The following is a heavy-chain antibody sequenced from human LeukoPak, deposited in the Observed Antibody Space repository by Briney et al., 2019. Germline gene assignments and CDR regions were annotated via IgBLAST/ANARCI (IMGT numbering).Heavy chain of an antibody. D-gene: IGHD5-12*01. CDR1: GYTFTGYY. V-gene: IGHV1-18*04. CDR2: ISAYYGNT. Sequence: ASVKVSCKASGYTFTGYYMHWVRQAPGQGLEWMGWISAYYGNTNYAQKLQGRVTMTTDTSTSTAYMELRSLRSDDTAVYYCARGGVARPSDYWGQGTLVTVSS. J-gene: IGHJ4*02. CDR3: ARGGVARPSDY.